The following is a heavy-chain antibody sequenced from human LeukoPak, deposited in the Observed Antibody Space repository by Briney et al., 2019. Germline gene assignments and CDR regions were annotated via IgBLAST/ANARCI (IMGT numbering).Heavy chain of an antibody. CDR2: IYYSGNT. CDR3: ARRGSGLNWFDP. D-gene: IGHD3-22*01. Sequence: SETLSLTCTVSGGSISSSSYYWGWIRQPPGKGLEWIGSIYYSGNTYNSPSLKSRVTVSVDTSKNQFSLKLSSVTAADTAVYYCARRGSGLNWFDPWGQGTLVTVSS. J-gene: IGHJ5*02. V-gene: IGHV4-39*01. CDR1: GGSISSSSYY.